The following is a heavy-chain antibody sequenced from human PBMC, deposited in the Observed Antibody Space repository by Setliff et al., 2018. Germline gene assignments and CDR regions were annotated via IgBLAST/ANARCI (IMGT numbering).Heavy chain of an antibody. J-gene: IGHJ3*02. CDR2: TIPMFGTT. D-gene: IGHD3-3*01. CDR1: GATFSSYG. CDR3: ARDRFYNSWSGTSITAPHDAFDI. V-gene: IGHV1-69*05. Sequence: GASVKVSCKASGATFSSYGISWVRQAPGQGLEWMGGTIPMFGTTEYAQKFQGRLTIITDESTNTAFMQLSSLRSDDTAVYYCARDRFYNSWSGTSITAPHDAFDIWGQGTMVTVSS.